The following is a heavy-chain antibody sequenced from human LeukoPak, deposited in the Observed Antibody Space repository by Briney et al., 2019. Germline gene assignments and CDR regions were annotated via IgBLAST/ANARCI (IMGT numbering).Heavy chain of an antibody. V-gene: IGHV4-39*01. CDR2: IYFSGGS. CDR3: ARQTGSGLFSLP. CDR1: GDSISSSNCY. Sequence: SETLSLTCTVSGDSISSSNCYWGWIRQPPGKGLEWIVSIYFSGGSYYNASLKSRVTIPVDTTKYQFSLKLSSVTAADTAVYYCARQTGSGLFSLPGGQGTLVTVSS. J-gene: IGHJ4*02. D-gene: IGHD3-10*01.